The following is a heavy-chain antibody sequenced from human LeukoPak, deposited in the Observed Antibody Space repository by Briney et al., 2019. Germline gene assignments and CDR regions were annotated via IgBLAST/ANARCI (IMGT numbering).Heavy chain of an antibody. CDR2: IYYSGST. D-gene: IGHD2-21*02. Sequence: PSETLSLTCTVSGGSISSYYWSWIRQPPGKGLGWIGYIYYSGSTNYNPSLKSRVTISVDTSKNQFSLKLSSVTAADTAVYYCARGSGATEFDPWGQGTLVTVSS. J-gene: IGHJ5*02. CDR3: ARGSGATEFDP. CDR1: GGSISSYY. V-gene: IGHV4-59*01.